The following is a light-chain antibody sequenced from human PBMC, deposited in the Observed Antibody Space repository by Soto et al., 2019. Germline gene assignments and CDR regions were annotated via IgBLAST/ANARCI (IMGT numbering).Light chain of an antibody. CDR3: QNYNSAPLYT. CDR2: AAS. CDR1: QGIRNY. V-gene: IGKV1-27*01. J-gene: IGKJ2*01. Sequence: DIQMTQSPSSLSASVGDRVTIACRASQGIRNYLAWYQQKPGKVPKLLIYAASNLQSGVPSRFSASGSGTDFTLTISSLQPEDVATYYCQNYNSAPLYTFGQGTKLEIK.